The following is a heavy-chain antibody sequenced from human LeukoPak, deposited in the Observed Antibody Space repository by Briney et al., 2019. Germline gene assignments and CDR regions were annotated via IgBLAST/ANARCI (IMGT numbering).Heavy chain of an antibody. CDR3: ARDRGYCSGGSCYRPIDY. CDR2: IKQDGSEK. J-gene: IGHJ4*02. D-gene: IGHD2-15*01. CDR1: GLTFSSYW. V-gene: IGHV3-7*01. Sequence: GGSLRLSCAASGLTFSSYWMSWVRQAPGKGLEWVANIKQDGSEKYYVDSVKGRFTISRDNAKNSLYLQMNSLRAEDTAVYYCARDRGYCSGGSCYRPIDYWGQGTLVTVSS.